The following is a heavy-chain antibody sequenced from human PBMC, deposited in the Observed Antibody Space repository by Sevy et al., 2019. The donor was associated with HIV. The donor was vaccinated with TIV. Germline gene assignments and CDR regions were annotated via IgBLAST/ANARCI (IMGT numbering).Heavy chain of an antibody. V-gene: IGHV3-74*01. Sequence: GGCLRLSCAASGFTFSSYWMHWVRQAPGKGLVWVSRINSDGSSTSYADSVKGRFTISRDNAKNTLYLQMNSLRAEDTAVYYCARVADYYGSGSYYTIFDYWGQGTLVTVSS. D-gene: IGHD3-10*01. CDR1: GFTFSSYW. CDR2: INSDGSST. J-gene: IGHJ4*02. CDR3: ARVADYYGSGSYYTIFDY.